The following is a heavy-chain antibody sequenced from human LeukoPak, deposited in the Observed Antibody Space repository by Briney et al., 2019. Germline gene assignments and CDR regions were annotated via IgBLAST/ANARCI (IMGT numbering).Heavy chain of an antibody. Sequence: ASVKVSCKASGYTFTSYGISWVRQAPGQGLKWMGWISAYNGNTNYAQKLQGRVTMTTDTSTSTAYLELRSLRSDDTAVYYCARDLVGYSSGWFVRWSQGTLVTVSS. V-gene: IGHV1-18*01. CDR1: GYTFTSYG. D-gene: IGHD6-19*01. J-gene: IGHJ5*02. CDR3: ARDLVGYSSGWFVR. CDR2: ISAYNGNT.